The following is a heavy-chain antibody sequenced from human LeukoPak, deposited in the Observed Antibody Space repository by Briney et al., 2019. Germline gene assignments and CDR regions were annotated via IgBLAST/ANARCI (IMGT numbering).Heavy chain of an antibody. D-gene: IGHD3-10*01. V-gene: IGHV3-23*01. J-gene: IGHJ4*02. Sequence: GGSLRLSCAASGFTFSNYAMSWVRQAPGKGLEWVSAISGSGGSTYYADSLKGRFAISRDNSKNTLYLQVSSLRAEDTAVYYCARDPYLWFGDSYFFDYWGQGTLVTVSS. CDR2: ISGSGGST. CDR1: GFTFSNYA. CDR3: ARDPYLWFGDSYFFDY.